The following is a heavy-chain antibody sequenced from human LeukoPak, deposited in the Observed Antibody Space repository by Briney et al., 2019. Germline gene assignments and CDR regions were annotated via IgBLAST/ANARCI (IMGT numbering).Heavy chain of an antibody. V-gene: IGHV3-30*02. J-gene: IGHJ4*02. Sequence: GGSLRLSCAASGFTFSSYGMHWVRQAPGKGLEWVAVIWYDGSNKYYADSVKGRFTLSRDNSKNTLYLEMNSLRAEDTAVYYCAKRYSSSWNIDYWGQGTLVTVSS. D-gene: IGHD6-13*01. CDR2: IWYDGSNK. CDR3: AKRYSSSWNIDY. CDR1: GFTFSSYG.